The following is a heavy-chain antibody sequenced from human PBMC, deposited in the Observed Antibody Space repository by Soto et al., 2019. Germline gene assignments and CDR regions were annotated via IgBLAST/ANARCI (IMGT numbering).Heavy chain of an antibody. Sequence: GESLKISCKGSGCSFTSYWIGWVRQMPGKGLEWMGIIYPGDSDTRYSPSFQGQVTISADKSISTAYLQWSSLKASDTAMYYCARHPGRPGIAVAGTPQSDYFYGMDVWGQGTTVTVSS. V-gene: IGHV5-51*01. J-gene: IGHJ6*01. CDR2: IYPGDSDT. CDR3: ARHPGRPGIAVAGTPQSDYFYGMDV. CDR1: GCSFTSYW. D-gene: IGHD6-19*01.